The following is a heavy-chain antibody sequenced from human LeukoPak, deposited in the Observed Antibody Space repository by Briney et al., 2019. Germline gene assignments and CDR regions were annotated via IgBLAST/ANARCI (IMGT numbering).Heavy chain of an antibody. CDR3: ARVAGTAIWYFDL. CDR2: IYYSGST. V-gene: IGHV4-59*01. CDR1: GGSISGSY. D-gene: IGHD6-13*01. J-gene: IGHJ2*01. Sequence: SETLSLTCSVSGGSISGSYWNWIRQPPGKGLEWIGYIYYSGSTNYNPSLKSRVTISVDTSKNQFSLKLSSVTAADTAVYYCARVAGTAIWYFDLWGRGTLVTVSS.